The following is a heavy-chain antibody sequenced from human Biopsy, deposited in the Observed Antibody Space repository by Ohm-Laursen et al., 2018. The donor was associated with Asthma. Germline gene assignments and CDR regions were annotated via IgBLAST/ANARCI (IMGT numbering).Heavy chain of an antibody. D-gene: IGHD4-17*01. J-gene: IGHJ5*02. CDR2: IYYSGST. CDR1: GGSINIGDYY. CDR3: ARTTYGDDGFDP. V-gene: IGHV4-31*03. Sequence: TLSLTCTVSGGSINIGDYYWSWIRQHPVKGPEWIGYIYYSGSTYYNPSLKSRVSISLDTSKNQFSRSLTSVTAADTAVYYCARTTYGDDGFDPWGQGTLVTVSS.